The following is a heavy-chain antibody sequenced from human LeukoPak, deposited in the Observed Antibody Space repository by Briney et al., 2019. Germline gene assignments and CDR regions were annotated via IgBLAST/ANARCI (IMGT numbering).Heavy chain of an antibody. J-gene: IGHJ6*02. V-gene: IGHV4-59*01. CDR2: IYYSGST. Sequence: SETLSLTCTVSGGSISSYYWSWIRQPPGKGLEWIGYIYYSGSTNYNPSLKSRVTISVDTSKNQFSLKLSSVTAADTAVYYCARGPYCGGDCYPPYYYYGMDVWGQGTTVTVSS. CDR3: ARGPYCGGDCYPPYYYYGMDV. CDR1: GGSISSYY. D-gene: IGHD2-21*02.